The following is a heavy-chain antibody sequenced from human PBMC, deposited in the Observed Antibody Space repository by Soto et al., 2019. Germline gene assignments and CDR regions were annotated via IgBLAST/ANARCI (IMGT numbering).Heavy chain of an antibody. D-gene: IGHD7-27*01. Sequence: EVQLVESGGDLVQPGGSLRLSCAASGFTFTSYWMHWVRQAPGKGLVWVSRINSDGSTTNYADSVKGRFTISRDNPKNTLYLQMNSLRADDTAVYYCARDLTAGDTYWGQGTLVTVSS. CDR3: ARDLTAGDTY. CDR2: INSDGSTT. CDR1: GFTFTSYW. V-gene: IGHV3-74*01. J-gene: IGHJ4*02.